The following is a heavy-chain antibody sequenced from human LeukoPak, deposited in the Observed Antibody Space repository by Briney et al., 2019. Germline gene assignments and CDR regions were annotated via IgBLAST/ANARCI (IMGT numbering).Heavy chain of an antibody. D-gene: IGHD3-16*02. V-gene: IGHV1-46*01. Sequence: ASVKVSCKASGYTFTSHYMHWVRQAPGQGLEWVGLINPSGGSTSYAQKFQGRLTMTRDTSTSTVYMELSNLRSEDTAVYYCAGVFRYHGVYYFDYWGQGTLVTVSS. CDR1: GYTFTSHY. CDR2: INPSGGST. J-gene: IGHJ4*02. CDR3: AGVFRYHGVYYFDY.